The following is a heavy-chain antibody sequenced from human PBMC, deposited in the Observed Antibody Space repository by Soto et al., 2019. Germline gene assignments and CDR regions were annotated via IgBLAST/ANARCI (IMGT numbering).Heavy chain of an antibody. CDR2: ISGGGGSP. D-gene: IGHD3-22*01. J-gene: IGHJ4*02. CDR1: GFTFSNYA. Sequence: GGSLRLSCSASGFTFSNYAMTWVRQAPGKGLEWVSVISGGGGSPNYEASVKGRFTISRDNSKNTPFLQMKSLRAEETAVYYCAKATYYYDSSGYYRVYFDYGGQGTLVTVSP. V-gene: IGHV3-23*01. CDR3: AKATYYYDSSGYYRVYFDY.